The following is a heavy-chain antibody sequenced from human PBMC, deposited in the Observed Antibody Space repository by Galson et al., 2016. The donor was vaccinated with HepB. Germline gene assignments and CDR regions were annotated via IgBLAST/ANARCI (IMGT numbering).Heavy chain of an antibody. CDR1: GGSFSSYG. V-gene: IGHV1-69*13. CDR2: IIPIFGTA. J-gene: IGHJ5*02. Sequence: SVKVSCKASGGSFSSYGITWVRQAPGQGLEWMGGIIPIFGTANSAQKFQGRVTITADESTSTAYMELCSLRSEDTAVYYCARDPNYYGSGTYHTWGQGTLVTVSS. CDR3: ARDPNYYGSGTYHT. D-gene: IGHD3-10*01.